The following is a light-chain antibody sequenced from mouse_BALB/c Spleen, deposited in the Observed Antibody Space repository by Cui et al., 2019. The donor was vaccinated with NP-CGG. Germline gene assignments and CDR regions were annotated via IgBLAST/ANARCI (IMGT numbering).Light chain of an antibody. Sequence: QAVVTLESALTTSPGETVTLTCRSSTRAVTTSNYANWVQEKPDHLFTGLIGGTNNRAPGVPARFSGSLIGDKAALTITGAQTEDEAIYFCVLWYSNHWVFGGGTKLTVL. CDR1: TRAVTTSNY. V-gene: IGLV1*01. CDR2: GTN. CDR3: VLWYSNHWV. J-gene: IGLJ1*01.